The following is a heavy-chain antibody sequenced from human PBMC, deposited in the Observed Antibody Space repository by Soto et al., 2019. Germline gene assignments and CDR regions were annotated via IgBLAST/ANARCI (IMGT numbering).Heavy chain of an antibody. D-gene: IGHD4-4*01. Sequence: EVQLLESGGGLVQPGGSLRLSCAASGFTFSSYAMSWVRQAPGKGLEWVSAISGSGGSTYYADSVKGRFTISRDNSKNPLYLQMNSLRAEDTAVYYCAKASNSRLAGYYYGMDVWGQGTTVTVSS. CDR3: AKASNSRLAGYYYGMDV. CDR2: ISGSGGST. CDR1: GFTFSSYA. J-gene: IGHJ6*02. V-gene: IGHV3-23*01.